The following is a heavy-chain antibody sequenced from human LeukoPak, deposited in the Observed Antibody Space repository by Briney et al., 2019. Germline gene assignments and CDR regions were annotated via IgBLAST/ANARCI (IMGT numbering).Heavy chain of an antibody. Sequence: SETLSLTCTVSGGSISSSSYYWGWIRQPPGKGLEWIGSIYYSGSTYYNPSLKSRVTISVDTSKNQFSLKLRSVTAADTAVYYCARDGSGRPYYYGMDVWGQGTTVTVSS. CDR1: GGSISSSSYY. CDR2: IYYSGST. V-gene: IGHV4-39*07. D-gene: IGHD3-10*01. CDR3: ARDGSGRPYYYGMDV. J-gene: IGHJ6*02.